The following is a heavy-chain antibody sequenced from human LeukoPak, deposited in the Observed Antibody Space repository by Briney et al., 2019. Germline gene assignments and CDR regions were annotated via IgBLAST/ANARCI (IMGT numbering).Heavy chain of an antibody. D-gene: IGHD2-2*02. CDR1: GGSISSGGYY. CDR2: IYNSGST. V-gene: IGHV4-31*03. J-gene: IGHJ3*02. Sequence: SETLSLTCTVSGGSISSGGYYWSWIRQHPGKGLEWIGYIYNSGSTYYNPSLKSRVTISVDTSKNQFSLKLSSVTAADTAVYYCARGYCSSTSCYRDASDIWGQGTLLTV. CDR3: ARGYCSSTSCYRDASDI.